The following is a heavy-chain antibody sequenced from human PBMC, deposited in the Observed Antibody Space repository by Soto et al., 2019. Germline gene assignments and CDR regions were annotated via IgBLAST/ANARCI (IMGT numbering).Heavy chain of an antibody. Sequence: QVQLMQSGAEVRKPGASVKVSCKASGYTFTDYDINWVRQATGQGLEWLGWMTPKSGYTGYAQKFQGGVTLTRDAPRRTAHMELSSLTSEETAVYYCTGNPYNTGDFEHWGQGTLVTVSS. CDR1: GYTFTDYD. V-gene: IGHV1-8*02. J-gene: IGHJ4*02. CDR3: TGNPYNTGDFEH. CDR2: MTPKSGYT. D-gene: IGHD1-20*01.